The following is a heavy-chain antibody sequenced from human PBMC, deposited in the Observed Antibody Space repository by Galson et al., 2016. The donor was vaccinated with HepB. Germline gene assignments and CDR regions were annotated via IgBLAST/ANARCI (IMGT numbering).Heavy chain of an antibody. D-gene: IGHD3-22*01. V-gene: IGHV1-24*01. J-gene: IGHJ4*02. Sequence: SVKVSCKVSGETLTYLSIHWLRQAPGKGLEWLGGFDPDDGETDYAQRFAGRLTLTEDTSTGTAYMDLSSLRSEDTAVYYCAIGDVYDTSAFHWVVGSFDYWGQGTLFTVSS. CDR2: FDPDDGET. CDR3: AIGDVYDTSAFHWVVGSFDY. CDR1: GETLTYLS.